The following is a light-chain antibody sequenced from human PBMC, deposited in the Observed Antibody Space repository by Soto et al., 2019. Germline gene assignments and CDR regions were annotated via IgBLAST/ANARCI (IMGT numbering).Light chain of an antibody. J-gene: IGKJ1*01. CDR2: GAS. Sequence: EIVMTQSPATLSVSPGERATLSCRASQSVSSNLDWYQQKPGQAPRLLISGASTRATGIPARFSGSGSGTEFTLNISSLQSEDFAVYYCQQYNYWPTFGQGTKVEIK. CDR3: QQYNYWPT. V-gene: IGKV3-15*01. CDR1: QSVSSN.